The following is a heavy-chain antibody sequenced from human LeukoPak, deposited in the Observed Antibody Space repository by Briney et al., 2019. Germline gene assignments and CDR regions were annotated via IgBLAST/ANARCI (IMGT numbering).Heavy chain of an antibody. Sequence: PGGSLTLSCVASVFPFSSYTMNWVRQAPGKGLEWVSGISGSGRNTYYADSVKGRFTISRDNSKNTLYLEMNSLRVEDTAVYYCAKEGSSTWTYYFDCWGKGILVTVSS. CDR3: AKEGSSTWTYYFDC. J-gene: IGHJ4*02. CDR2: ISGSGRNT. CDR1: VFPFSSYT. V-gene: IGHV3-23*01. D-gene: IGHD2-2*01.